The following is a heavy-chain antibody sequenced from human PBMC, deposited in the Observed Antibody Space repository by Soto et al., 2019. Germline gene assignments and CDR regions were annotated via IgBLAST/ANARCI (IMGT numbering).Heavy chain of an antibody. CDR2: ISWNSGSI. Sequence: GGSLRLSCAASGFTFDDYAMHWVRQAPGKGLEWVSGISWNSGSIGYADSVKGRFTISRDNAKNSLYLQMNSLRAEDTALYYCAKASGSSTSCYDYWGQGTLVTVSS. D-gene: IGHD2-2*01. J-gene: IGHJ4*02. CDR1: GFTFDDYA. CDR3: AKASGSSTSCYDY. V-gene: IGHV3-9*01.